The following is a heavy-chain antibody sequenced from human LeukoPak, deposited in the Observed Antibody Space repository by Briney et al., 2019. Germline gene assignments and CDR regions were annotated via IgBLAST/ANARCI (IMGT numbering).Heavy chain of an antibody. CDR2: IRNKAYSGTT. Sequence: GGSLRLSCTASGFNFDEYAMSWFRQAPGKGLEWLGFIRNKAYSGTTDYAAPVKGRFTISRDDSKNTLYLQMNSLKTEDTAVYYCTTVIIGTVVVVAATGPGYWGQGTLVTVSS. CDR3: TTVIIGTVVVVAATGPGY. D-gene: IGHD2-15*01. V-gene: IGHV3-49*03. CDR1: GFNFDEYA. J-gene: IGHJ4*02.